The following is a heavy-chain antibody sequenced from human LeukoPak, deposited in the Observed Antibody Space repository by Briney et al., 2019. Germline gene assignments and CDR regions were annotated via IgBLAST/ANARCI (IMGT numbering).Heavy chain of an antibody. CDR1: GYTFTGYY. V-gene: IGHV1-2*02. CDR2: INPNSGGT. J-gene: IGHJ6*03. Sequence: ASVKVSCKASGYTFTGYYMHWVRQAPGQGLEWMGWINPNSGGTNYAQKFQGRVTMTRDTSISTAYMELSRLRSDDTAVYYCARGAYYDILTGYYYYYMDVWGKGTTVTVSS. CDR3: ARGAYYDILTGYYYYYMDV. D-gene: IGHD3-9*01.